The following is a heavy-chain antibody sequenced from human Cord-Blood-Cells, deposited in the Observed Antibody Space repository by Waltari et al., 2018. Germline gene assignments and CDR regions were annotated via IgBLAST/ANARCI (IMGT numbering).Heavy chain of an antibody. V-gene: IGHV4-59*11. CDR1: GGSIRSHY. Sequence: QVQLQESGPGLVKPSETLSLTCTVSGGSIRSHYWSWLRQPPGKGLEWIGYIYYSGSTNYNPSLKSRVTISVDTSKNQFSLKLSSVTAADTAVYYCARDSPAVAHYSAFDIWGQGTMVTVSS. CDR2: IYYSGST. D-gene: IGHD1-26*01. J-gene: IGHJ3*02. CDR3: ARDSPAVAHYSAFDI.